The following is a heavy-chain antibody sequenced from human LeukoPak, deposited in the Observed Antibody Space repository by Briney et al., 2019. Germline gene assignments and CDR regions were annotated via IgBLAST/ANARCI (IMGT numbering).Heavy chain of an antibody. CDR3: ARRTFGGVIAY. J-gene: IGHJ4*02. D-gene: IGHD3-16*02. CDR1: GGSISSYY. CDR2: IYESGST. V-gene: IGHV4-39*07. Sequence: PSETLSLTCTVSGGSISSYYWGWIRQPPGKGLEWIGSIYESGSTYYNPSLKSRVTISVDTSKNQFSLRLSSVTAADTAVYYCARRTFGGVIAYWGQGTLVTVSS.